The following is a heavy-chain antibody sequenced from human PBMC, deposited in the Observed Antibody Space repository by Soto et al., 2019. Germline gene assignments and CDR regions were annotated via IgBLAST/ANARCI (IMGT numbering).Heavy chain of an antibody. V-gene: IGHV3-11*06. CDR2: ITSSSSYT. J-gene: IGHJ6*02. D-gene: IGHD2-2*01. Sequence: GSLRLSCADFGVIFSDYYMSWIRQAPGKGLEWVSYITSSSSYTKYADSVKGRFTISRDNAKNSLYLQMNSLRAEDTAVYYCARDGSRYCSSTSCLSGYYYYGMDVWGQGTTVTVSS. CDR1: GVIFSDYY. CDR3: ARDGSRYCSSTSCLSGYYYYGMDV.